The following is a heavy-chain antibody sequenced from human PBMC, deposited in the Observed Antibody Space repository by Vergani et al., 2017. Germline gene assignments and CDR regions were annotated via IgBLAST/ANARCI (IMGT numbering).Heavy chain of an antibody. CDR2: ISGSGGFT. CDR1: GFTFTNFA. V-gene: IGHV3-23*01. D-gene: IGHD3-22*01. Sequence: EVQLLESGGNLFQPGGSLRLSCAASGFTFTNFAMTWVRQAPGEGLEWVSGISGSGGFTYYADSVKGRFTISRDNSKNTMFLQMNNLRAEDTAVYYCAKDNVPGYYDSSGYCDYWGQETLVTVSS. CDR3: AKDNVPGYYDSSGYCDY. J-gene: IGHJ4*02.